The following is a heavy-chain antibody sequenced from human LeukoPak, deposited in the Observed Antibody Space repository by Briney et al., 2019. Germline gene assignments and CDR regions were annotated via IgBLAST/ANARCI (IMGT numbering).Heavy chain of an antibody. CDR2: IYTSGST. J-gene: IGHJ6*02. CDR3: ARDCRGGSCYTTGRYYYYGMDV. V-gene: IGHV4-4*07. Sequence: SETLSLTCTVSGGSISSYYWSWIRQPAGKGLEWIGRIYTSGSTNYNPSLKSRVTMSVDTSKNQFSLKLSSVTAADTAVYYCARDCRGGSCYTTGRYYYYGMDVWGQGTTVTVSS. D-gene: IGHD2-15*01. CDR1: GGSISSYY.